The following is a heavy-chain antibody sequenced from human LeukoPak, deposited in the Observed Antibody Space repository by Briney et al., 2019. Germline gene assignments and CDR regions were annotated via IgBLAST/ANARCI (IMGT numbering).Heavy chain of an antibody. CDR2: ISYDGSNK. D-gene: IGHD4-17*01. V-gene: IGHV3-30*04. CDR1: GFTFSSYA. J-gene: IGHJ6*02. CDR3: ARVQDYGDYAEYYYYGMDV. Sequence: GGSLRLSCAASGFTFSSYAMHWVRQAPGKGLEWVAVISYDGSNKYYADSVKGRFTTSRDNSKNTLYLQMNSLRAEDTAVYYCARVQDYGDYAEYYYYGMDVWGQGTTVTVSS.